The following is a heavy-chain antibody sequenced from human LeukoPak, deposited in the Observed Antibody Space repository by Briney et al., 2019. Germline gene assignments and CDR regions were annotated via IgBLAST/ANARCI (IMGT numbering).Heavy chain of an antibody. Sequence: GGSLRLSCAASGFTFSSDAMSWVRQAPGKGLEWVSTISRNGGTTYYSDSVKGRFTISRDNSKNTLFLQMNSLRAEDTAVYYCAKASTFGELNRPFDYWGQGTLVTVSS. D-gene: IGHD3-10*01. CDR3: AKASTFGELNRPFDY. V-gene: IGHV3-23*01. CDR1: GFTFSSDA. J-gene: IGHJ4*02. CDR2: ISRNGGTT.